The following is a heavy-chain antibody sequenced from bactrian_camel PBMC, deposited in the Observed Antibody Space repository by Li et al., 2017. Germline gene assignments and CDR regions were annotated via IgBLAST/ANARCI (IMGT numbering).Heavy chain of an antibody. CDR1: GFTFSSYA. CDR2: INSGGGST. Sequence: VQLVESGGGSVQAGGSLRLSCVVSGFTFSSYAMSWVRQAPGKGLEWVSAINSGGGSTYYADSVKGRFTISRDNAKNTLYLQLNSLKTEDTAMYYCARYADPTHWGQGTQVTVS. D-gene: IGHD1*01. V-gene: IGHV3S31*01. CDR3: ARYADPTH. J-gene: IGHJ4*01.